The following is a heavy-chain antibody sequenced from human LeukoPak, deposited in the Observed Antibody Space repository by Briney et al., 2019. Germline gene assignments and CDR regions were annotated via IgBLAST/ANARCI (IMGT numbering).Heavy chain of an antibody. CDR2: ISSNGGST. Sequence: GGSLRLSCSASGFTFSSYAMHWVRQAPGKGLEYVSAISSNGGSTYYADSVKGRFTISRDNSKNTLYLQMNSLRAEDTAVYYCAKAPTGEHDHYWGQGTLVTVSS. V-gene: IGHV3-64*04. CDR3: AKAPTGEHDHY. D-gene: IGHD4-17*01. J-gene: IGHJ4*02. CDR1: GFTFSSYA.